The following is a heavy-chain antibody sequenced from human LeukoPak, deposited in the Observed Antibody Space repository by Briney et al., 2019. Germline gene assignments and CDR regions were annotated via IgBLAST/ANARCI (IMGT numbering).Heavy chain of an antibody. CDR1: GFTFSSYG. CDR2: ISSSGSTD. J-gene: IGHJ4*02. Sequence: GVSLRLSCAASGFTFSSYGMHWVRQAPGRGLEWVSYISSSGSTDYYADSVKGRFTFSRDNAQKSLYLQMNSLRAEDTAVYYCARRYCSTTSCTLDYWGQGTLVTVSS. V-gene: IGHV3-48*03. CDR3: ARRYCSTTSCTLDY. D-gene: IGHD2-2*01.